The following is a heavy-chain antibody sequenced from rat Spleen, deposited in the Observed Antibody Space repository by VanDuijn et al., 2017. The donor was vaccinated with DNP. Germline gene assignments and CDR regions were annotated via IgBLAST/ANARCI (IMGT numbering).Heavy chain of an antibody. CDR2: ISTSGEYA. CDR1: GFTFNKYG. Sequence: EVQLVESGGGLVQPGRSLKLSCAASGFTFNKYGMAWVRQAPTKGLEWVASISTSGEYAHYRDSVKGRFTISRDNSKNTQYLQMDSLRSEDTATYYCARQGYWYFDFWGPGTMVTVSS. J-gene: IGHJ1*01. V-gene: IGHV5S13*01. CDR3: ARQGYWYFDF.